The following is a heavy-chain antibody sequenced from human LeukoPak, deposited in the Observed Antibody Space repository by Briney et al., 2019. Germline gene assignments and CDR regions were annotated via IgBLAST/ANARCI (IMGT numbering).Heavy chain of an antibody. CDR3: ARKEGSIAARIDY. D-gene: IGHD6-6*01. CDR1: GYSISSGYY. CDR2: IYHSGST. J-gene: IGHJ4*02. Sequence: KPSETLSLNRAVSGYSISSGYYWGWIRPPPGEGLEWIGSIYHSGSTYYNPSLKSRVTISVDTSKNQFSLKLSSVTAADTAVYYCARKEGSIAARIDYWGQGTLVTVSS. V-gene: IGHV4-38-2*01.